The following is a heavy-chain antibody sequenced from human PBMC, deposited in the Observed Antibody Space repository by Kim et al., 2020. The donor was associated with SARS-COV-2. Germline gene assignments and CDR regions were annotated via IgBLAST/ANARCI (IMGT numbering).Heavy chain of an antibody. J-gene: IGHJ4*02. Sequence: GGSLRLSCAVSGFSVSYDYMTWVRQAPGKGPEWISIIYKEGTADYADSVKGRFSVSRDNSKNTLYLQMNNLRAEDTAVYYCARDLKRATLWGQGTLVTVSS. CDR1: GFSVSYDY. V-gene: IGHV3-53*01. CDR3: ARDLKRATL. CDR2: IYKEGTA.